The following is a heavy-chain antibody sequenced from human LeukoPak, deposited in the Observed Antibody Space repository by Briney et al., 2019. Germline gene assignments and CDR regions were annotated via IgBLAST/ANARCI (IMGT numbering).Heavy chain of an antibody. J-gene: IGHJ4*02. CDR2: ISGSGGST. CDR1: GFAFSSYA. CDR3: AKVAGSYPTQYFDY. V-gene: IGHV3-23*01. Sequence: GGSLRLSCAASGFAFSSYAMHWVRQAPGKGLEWVSAISGSGGSTYYADSVKGRFTISRDNSKNTLYLQMNSLRAEDTAVYYCAKVAGSYPTQYFDYWGQGTLVTVSS. D-gene: IGHD1-26*01.